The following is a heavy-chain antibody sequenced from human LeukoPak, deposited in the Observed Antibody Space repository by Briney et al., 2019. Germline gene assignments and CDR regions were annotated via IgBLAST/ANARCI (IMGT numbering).Heavy chain of an antibody. J-gene: IGHJ4*02. V-gene: IGHV4-59*01. CDR3: ARGGGGIAANY. Sequence: SETLSLTCTVSGGSISSYYWSWIRQPPGKVLEWIGYIYYSGSTNYNPSLKSRVTISVDTSKNQFSLKLSSVTAADTAVYYCARGGGGIAANYWGQGTLVTVSS. CDR2: IYYSGST. CDR1: GGSISSYY. D-gene: IGHD6-13*01.